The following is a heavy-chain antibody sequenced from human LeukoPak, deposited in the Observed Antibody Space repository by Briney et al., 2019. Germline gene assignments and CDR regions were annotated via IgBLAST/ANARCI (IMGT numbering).Heavy chain of an antibody. CDR2: IYSGGST. J-gene: IGHJ1*01. CDR1: GFSVSNNY. CDR3: ASDSYSPEYFQH. Sequence: PGGSLRLSCAASGFSVSNNYMSWVRQVPGKGLEWVSVIYSGGSTFYADSVKGRFTISRDNSKNTLYLQMNSLRAEDTAVYYCASDSYSPEYFQHWGQGTLVTVSS. D-gene: IGHD2-15*01. V-gene: IGHV3-66*01.